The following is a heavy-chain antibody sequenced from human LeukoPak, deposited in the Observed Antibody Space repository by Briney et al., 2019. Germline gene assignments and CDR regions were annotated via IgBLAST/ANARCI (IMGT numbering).Heavy chain of an antibody. Sequence: GGSLRLSCAASGFTFSSYAMSWVRQAPGKGLEGVSAISGSGGSTYYADSVKGRFTISRDNSKNTLYLQMNSLRAEDTAVYYCAKYYSSSWHLFDYWGQGTLVTVSS. CDR3: AKYYSSSWHLFDY. D-gene: IGHD6-13*01. CDR1: GFTFSSYA. V-gene: IGHV3-23*01. CDR2: ISGSGGST. J-gene: IGHJ4*02.